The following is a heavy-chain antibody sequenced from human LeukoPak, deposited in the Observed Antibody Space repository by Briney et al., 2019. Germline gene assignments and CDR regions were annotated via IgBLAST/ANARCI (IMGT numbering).Heavy chain of an antibody. CDR1: GFTFSSYG. D-gene: IGHD6-19*01. J-gene: IGHJ4*02. CDR3: ASEAVIAVDREDY. V-gene: IGHV3-30*03. Sequence: PGRSLRLSCAASGFTFSSYGMHWVRQAPGKGLEWVAVISYDGSNKYYADSVKGRFTISRDNSKNTLYLQMNSLRAEDTAVYYCASEAVIAVDREDYWGQGTLVTVSS. CDR2: ISYDGSNK.